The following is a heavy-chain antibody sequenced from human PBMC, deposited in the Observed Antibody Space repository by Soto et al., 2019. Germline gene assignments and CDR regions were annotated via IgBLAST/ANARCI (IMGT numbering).Heavy chain of an antibody. CDR2: ISSSGSTI. CDR3: ARVGIAVAGTFRPSCYYGMDV. Sequence: GGSLRLSCAASGFTFSSYEMNWVRQAPGKGLEWVSYISSSGSTIYYADSVKGRFTISRDNAKNSLYLQMNSLRAEDTAVYYCARVGIAVAGTFRPSCYYGMDVWGQGTTVTI. CDR1: GFTFSSYE. V-gene: IGHV3-48*03. J-gene: IGHJ6*02. D-gene: IGHD6-19*01.